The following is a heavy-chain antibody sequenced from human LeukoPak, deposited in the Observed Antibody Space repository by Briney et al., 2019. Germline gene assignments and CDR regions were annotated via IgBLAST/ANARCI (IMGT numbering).Heavy chain of an antibody. CDR2: IYYSGST. CDR1: GGSISSYY. J-gene: IGHJ2*01. D-gene: IGHD6-13*01. V-gene: IGHV4-59*08. CDR3: ASRAAHTWYFDI. Sequence: PSETLSLTCTVSGGSISSYYWSWIRQPPGKGLEWIGYIYYSGSTNYNPSLRSRVTISVDTSKNQFSLKLSSVTAADTAAYYCASRAAHTWYFDIWGRGTLVTVSS.